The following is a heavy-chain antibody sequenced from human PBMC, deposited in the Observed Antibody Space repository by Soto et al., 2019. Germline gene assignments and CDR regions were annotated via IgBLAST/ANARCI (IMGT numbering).Heavy chain of an antibody. V-gene: IGHV1-18*01. CDR3: ARDSRRVVPAAIGY. CDR2: ISAYNGNT. J-gene: IGHJ4*02. D-gene: IGHD2-2*01. Sequence: QVQLVQSGAEVKKPGASVKVSCKASGYTFTSYGISWVRQAPGQGLEWMGWISAYNGNTNYAQKLQGRVTMTTDTSTSTAYMELRSLRSDDTVVYYWARDSRRVVPAAIGYWGQGTLVTVSS. CDR1: GYTFTSYG.